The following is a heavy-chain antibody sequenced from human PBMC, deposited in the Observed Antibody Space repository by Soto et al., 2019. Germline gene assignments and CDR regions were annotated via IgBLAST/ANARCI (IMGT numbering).Heavy chain of an antibody. D-gene: IGHD5-18*01. Sequence: GGSLRLSCAASGFTFSSYEMNWVRQAPGKGLEWVSYISSSGSTIYYAESVKGRFTISRDNAKNPLYLQMNSLRAEDTAVYYCARVSAAMVSPLGYWGQGTLVTVSS. CDR2: ISSSGSTI. V-gene: IGHV3-48*03. J-gene: IGHJ4*02. CDR1: GFTFSSYE. CDR3: ARVSAAMVSPLGY.